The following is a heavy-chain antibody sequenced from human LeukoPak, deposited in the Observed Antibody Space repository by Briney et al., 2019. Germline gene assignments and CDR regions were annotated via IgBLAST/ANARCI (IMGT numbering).Heavy chain of an antibody. CDR2: ISWNSKNI. V-gene: IGHV3-9*01. J-gene: IGHJ6*02. CDR1: GFTFDDYA. CDR3: AKGNRDSSGFYYYYGMDV. D-gene: IGHD3-22*01. Sequence: GGSLRLSCAASGFTFDDYAMFWVRQAPGKGLEWVSGISWNSKNIGYAASVKGRFTISRDNAKNSLYLRMNSLRAEDTAFYYCAKGNRDSSGFYYYYGMDVWGQGTTVTVSS.